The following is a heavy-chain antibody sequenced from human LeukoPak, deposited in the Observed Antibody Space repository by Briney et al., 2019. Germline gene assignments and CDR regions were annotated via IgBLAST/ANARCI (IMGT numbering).Heavy chain of an antibody. J-gene: IGHJ6*02. D-gene: IGHD2-15*01. CDR1: GYTFTSYD. V-gene: IGHV1-8*01. Sequence: GASVKVSCKASGYTFTSYDINWVRQATGQGLEWMGWMNPNSGNTGYAQKLQGRVTMTTDTSTSTAYMELRSLRSDDTAVYYCARDACSGGSCYYYYGMDVWGQGTTVTVSS. CDR3: ARDACSGGSCYYYYGMDV. CDR2: MNPNSGNT.